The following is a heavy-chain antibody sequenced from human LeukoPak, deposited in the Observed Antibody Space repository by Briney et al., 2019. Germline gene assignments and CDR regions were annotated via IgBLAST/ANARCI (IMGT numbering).Heavy chain of an antibody. CDR2: ISYDGSNK. V-gene: IGHV3-30-3*01. Sequence: GGSLRLSCAASGFTFSSYAMHWVRQAPGKGLEWVAVISYDGSNKYYADSVKGRFTISRDNSKNTLYLQMNSLRAEDTAVYYCAKDVAAAGRLGAFDIWGQETMVTVSS. J-gene: IGHJ3*02. D-gene: IGHD6-13*01. CDR1: GFTFSSYA. CDR3: AKDVAAAGRLGAFDI.